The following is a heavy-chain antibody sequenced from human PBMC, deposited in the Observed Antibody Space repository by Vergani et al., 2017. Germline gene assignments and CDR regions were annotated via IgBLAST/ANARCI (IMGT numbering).Heavy chain of an antibody. Sequence: QVQLQESGPGLVKPSQTLSLTCTVSGGSISSGSYYWSWIRQPAGKGLEWIGRIYTSGSTNYNPPLKSRVTISVDTSKNQFSLKLSSVTAADTAVYYCARGPPHIVATDLLFDYWGQGTLVTVSS. CDR3: ARGPPHIVATDLLFDY. J-gene: IGHJ4*02. CDR2: IYTSGST. CDR1: GGSISSGSYY. D-gene: IGHD5-12*01. V-gene: IGHV4-61*02.